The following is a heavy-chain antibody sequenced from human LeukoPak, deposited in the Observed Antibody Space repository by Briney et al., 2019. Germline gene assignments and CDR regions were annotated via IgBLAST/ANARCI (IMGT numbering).Heavy chain of an antibody. Sequence: PSETLSLTCAVYGGSFSGYYWSWIRQPPGKGLEWIGEINHSGSTNYNPSLKSRVTISVDTSKNQFSLKLSSVTAADTAVYYCARGRFGAAYYDYWGQGTLVTVSS. D-gene: IGHD3-10*01. CDR3: ARGRFGAAYYDY. CDR1: GGSFSGYY. V-gene: IGHV4-34*01. J-gene: IGHJ4*02. CDR2: INHSGST.